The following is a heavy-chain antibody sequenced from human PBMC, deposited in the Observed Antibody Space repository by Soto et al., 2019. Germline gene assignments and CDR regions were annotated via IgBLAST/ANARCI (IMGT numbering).Heavy chain of an antibody. CDR2: IYPGDSDS. Sequence: PGEALKSSCKGSGYSFTNYWIGWVRQMPGKGLEYMGIIYPGDSDSRYSPSFQGQVTISADNSITTAYLQWSSLKASDTAIYYCARQYGSGSLDYWGQGTLVTVSS. V-gene: IGHV5-51*01. D-gene: IGHD3-10*01. J-gene: IGHJ4*02. CDR3: ARQYGSGSLDY. CDR1: GYSFTNYW.